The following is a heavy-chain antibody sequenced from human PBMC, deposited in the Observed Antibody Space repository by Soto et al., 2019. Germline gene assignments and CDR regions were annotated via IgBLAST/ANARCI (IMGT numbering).Heavy chain of an antibody. Sequence: EVQLLESGGGLVQPGGSLRLSCAASGFTFSNYAMSWVRQAPGKGLEGVSGISGGGGSSYYAESVKGRFTISRDNSKSTLYLQMNSLRAEDTAVYYCAHNCVFDCRAVFFCWGQGTLVIVSS. CDR1: GFTFSNYA. J-gene: IGHJ4*02. CDR2: ISGGGGSS. D-gene: IGHD2-21*01. V-gene: IGHV3-23*01. CDR3: AHNCVFDCRAVFFC.